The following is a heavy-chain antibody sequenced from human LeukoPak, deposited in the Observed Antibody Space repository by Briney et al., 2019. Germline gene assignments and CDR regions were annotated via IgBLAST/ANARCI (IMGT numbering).Heavy chain of an antibody. J-gene: IGHJ2*01. CDR2: IKQDGSEK. D-gene: IGHD6-13*01. V-gene: IGHV3-7*04. Sequence: GGSLRLSCAASGFTFSSYWMSWVRQAPGKGLEWVANIKQDGSEKYYVDSVKGRFTISRDNAKNSLYLQMNSLRAEDTAVYYCARVVYFSSSWYLAMGSFDLWGRGTLVTVSS. CDR3: ARVVYFSSSWYLAMGSFDL. CDR1: GFTFSSYW.